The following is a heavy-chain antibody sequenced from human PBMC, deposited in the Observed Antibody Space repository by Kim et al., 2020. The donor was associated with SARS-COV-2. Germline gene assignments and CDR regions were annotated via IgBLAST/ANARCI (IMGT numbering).Heavy chain of an antibody. CDR1: GYTFTEIP. Sequence: ASVKVSCKASGYTFTEIPVNWVRQTPGKGLEWMGGFDFEEGQTVFAQKFQGRVSLTADTSTDTVHMDLRSLTSEDTAVYYCVAMSVVAGFYGLDVWGQGITVSVS. J-gene: IGHJ6*02. CDR2: FDFEEGQT. V-gene: IGHV1-24*01. D-gene: IGHD2-2*01. CDR3: VAMSVVAGFYGLDV.